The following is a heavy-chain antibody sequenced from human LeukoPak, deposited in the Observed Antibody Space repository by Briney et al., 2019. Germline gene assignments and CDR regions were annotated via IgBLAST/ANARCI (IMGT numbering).Heavy chain of an antibody. D-gene: IGHD7-27*01. CDR1: GFTFSSYS. CDR3: ARDERRTGDYLFDY. CDR2: ISSSSTI. V-gene: IGHV3-48*01. J-gene: IGHJ4*02. Sequence: PGGSLRLSCAASGFTFSSYSMNWVRQAPGKGLEWVSYISSSSTIYYADSVKGRFTISRDNAKNSLYLQMNSLRAEDTAVYYCARDERRTGDYLFDYWGQGTLVTVSS.